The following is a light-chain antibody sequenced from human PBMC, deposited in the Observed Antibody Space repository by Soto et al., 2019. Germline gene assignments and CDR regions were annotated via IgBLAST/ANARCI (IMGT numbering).Light chain of an antibody. J-gene: IGLJ3*02. V-gene: IGLV1-40*01. CDR3: QSYDSSLSGSRV. CDR1: SSNIGAGYD. CDR2: GNS. Sequence: QSVLTQPPSVSGTPGQRVTISCTGSSSNIGAGYDVHWYQQPPGTAPKLLIYGNSNRPSGVPDRFSGSKSGTSASLAITGLQAEDEADYYCQSYDSSLSGSRVFGGGTKLTV.